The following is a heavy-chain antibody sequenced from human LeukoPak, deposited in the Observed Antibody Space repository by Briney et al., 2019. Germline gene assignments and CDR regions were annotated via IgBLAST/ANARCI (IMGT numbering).Heavy chain of an antibody. CDR1: GSTLRSYS. J-gene: IGHJ4*02. D-gene: IGHD6-19*01. Sequence: GGSRSFSFEAPGSTLRSYSWNWFARAQGKGREWVSSISSSSSYIYYADSVKGRFTISRDNAKNSLYLQMNSLRAEDTAVYYCARVRSSGCPDYWGQGTLVTVSS. V-gene: IGHV3-21*01. CDR2: ISSSSSYI. CDR3: ARVRSSGCPDY.